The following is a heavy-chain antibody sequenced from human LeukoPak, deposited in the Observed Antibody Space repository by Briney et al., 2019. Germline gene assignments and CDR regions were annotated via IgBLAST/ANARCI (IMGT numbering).Heavy chain of an antibody. J-gene: IGHJ5*02. D-gene: IGHD6-13*01. V-gene: IGHV1-2*04. CDR3: AREGGYSSSSWFDP. Sequence: ASVKVSCKASGYTFIGYYMHWVRQAPGQGLEWMGWINPNSGGTNYAQKFQGWVTMTRDTSISTAYMELSRLRSDDTAVYYCAREGGYSSSSWFDPWDQGTLVTVSS. CDR1: GYTFIGYY. CDR2: INPNSGGT.